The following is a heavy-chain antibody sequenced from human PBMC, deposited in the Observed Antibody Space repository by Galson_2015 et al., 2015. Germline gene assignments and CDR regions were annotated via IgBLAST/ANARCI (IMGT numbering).Heavy chain of an antibody. CDR3: ARDRSDDFWSGGGLYYFAY. V-gene: IGHV3-21*01. J-gene: IGHJ4*02. D-gene: IGHD3-3*01. CDR2: ISSSSSYI. Sequence: SLRLSCAASGFTFSSYSMNWVRQAPGKGLEWVSSISSSSSYIYYADSVKGPFTISRDNAKNSLYLQMNSLRAEDTAVYYCARDRSDDFWSGGGLYYFAYCGQGTLVTVSS. CDR1: GFTFSSYS.